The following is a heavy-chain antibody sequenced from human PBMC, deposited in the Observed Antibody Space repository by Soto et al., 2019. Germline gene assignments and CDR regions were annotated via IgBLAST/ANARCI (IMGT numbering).Heavy chain of an antibody. CDR2: IYYSGST. CDR3: ARDYRYCSGGSCSYYYYGMDV. Sequence: SETLSLTCTVSGGSISSGDYYWSWIRQPPGKGLEWIGYIYYSGSTYYNPSLKSRVTISVDTSKNQFSLKLSSVTAADTAVYYCARDYRYCSGGSCSYYYYGMDVWGQGTTVTVSS. D-gene: IGHD2-15*01. V-gene: IGHV4-30-4*01. CDR1: GGSISSGDYY. J-gene: IGHJ6*02.